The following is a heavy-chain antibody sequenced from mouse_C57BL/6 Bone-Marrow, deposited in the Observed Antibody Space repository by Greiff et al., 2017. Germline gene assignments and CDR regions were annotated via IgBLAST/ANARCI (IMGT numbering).Heavy chain of an antibody. D-gene: IGHD2-4*01. J-gene: IGHJ2*01. Sequence: EVMLVESGGDLVEPGGSLKLSCAASGFTFSSYGMSWVRQTPDKRLEWVATISSGGSYTYYPDSVKGRFTISRDNAKNTLYLQMSSLKSEDTAMYYCARRNYDYGVDYWGQGTTLTVSS. CDR1: GFTFSSYG. V-gene: IGHV5-6*02. CDR2: ISSGGSYT. CDR3: ARRNYDYGVDY.